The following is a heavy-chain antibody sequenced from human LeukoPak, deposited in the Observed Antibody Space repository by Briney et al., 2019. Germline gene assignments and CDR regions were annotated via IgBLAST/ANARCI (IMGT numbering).Heavy chain of an antibody. CDR3: ASPRIAVAQDAFDI. V-gene: IGHV4-4*02. CDR1: GGSISSSNW. D-gene: IGHD6-19*01. J-gene: IGHJ3*02. CDR2: IYHSGTT. Sequence: SGTLSLTCAVSGGSISSSNWWSWVRQPPGKGLEWIGEIYHSGTTNYNPSLKSRVTISVDKSKNQFSLKLSSVTAADTAVYYCASPRIAVAQDAFDIWGQGTMVTVSS.